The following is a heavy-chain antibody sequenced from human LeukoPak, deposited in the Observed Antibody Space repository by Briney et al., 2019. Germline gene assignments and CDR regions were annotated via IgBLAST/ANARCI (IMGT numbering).Heavy chain of an antibody. V-gene: IGHV3-9*01. CDR1: GFKFDDYG. CDR2: ISWNGAIM. D-gene: IGHD5-12*01. Sequence: GGSLRLSCATSGFKFDDYGMHWVRQAPRKGLEWVSGISWNGAIMVYADSVKGRFTISRDNAKNSLYLQMNSLRAEDTALYYCAKDISIGGYADGYFYGMDAWGQGTTVTVSS. J-gene: IGHJ6*02. CDR3: AKDISIGGYADGYFYGMDA.